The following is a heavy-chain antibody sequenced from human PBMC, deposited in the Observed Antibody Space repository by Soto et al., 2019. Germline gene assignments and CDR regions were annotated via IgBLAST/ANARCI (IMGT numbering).Heavy chain of an antibody. CDR1: GGTFSSYA. V-gene: IGHV1-69*13. CDR3: ARDRQLYQQVYYGMDV. Sequence: ASVKVSCKASGGTFSSYAISWVRQAPGQGLEWMGGIIPIFGAANYAQKFQGRVTITADESTSTAYMELSSLRSEDTAVYYCARDRQLYQQVYYGMDVWGQGTTVTVSS. J-gene: IGHJ6*02. CDR2: IIPIFGAA. D-gene: IGHD1-1*01.